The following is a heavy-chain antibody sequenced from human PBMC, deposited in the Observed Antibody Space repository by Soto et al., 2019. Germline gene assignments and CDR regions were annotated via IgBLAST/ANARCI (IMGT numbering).Heavy chain of an antibody. Sequence: QVQLQESGPGLVKPSETLSLTCTVSGGSISSYYWSWIRQPPGKGLEWIGYIYYSGSTNYNPSLNSGVTIAVDTANNQFSLTLSSVTAADTAVYYCARGGPSACGGDCPLDYWGQGTLVTVSS. J-gene: IGHJ4*02. V-gene: IGHV4-59*01. D-gene: IGHD2-21*02. CDR3: ARGGPSACGGDCPLDY. CDR2: IYYSGST. CDR1: GGSISSYY.